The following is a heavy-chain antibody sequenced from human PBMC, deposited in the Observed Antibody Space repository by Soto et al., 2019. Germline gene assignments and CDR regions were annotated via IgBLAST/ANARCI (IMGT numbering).Heavy chain of an antibody. CDR2: IIPIFGTA. Sequence: ASVKVSCKASGGTFSSYAISWVRQAPGQGLEWMGGIIPIFGTANYAQKFQGRVTITADKSTSTAYMELSSLRSEDTAVYYCARPCSSTSCYLSAQGNWFDPWGQGTLVTVSS. V-gene: IGHV1-69*06. CDR3: ARPCSSTSCYLSAQGNWFDP. J-gene: IGHJ5*02. CDR1: GGTFSSYA. D-gene: IGHD2-2*01.